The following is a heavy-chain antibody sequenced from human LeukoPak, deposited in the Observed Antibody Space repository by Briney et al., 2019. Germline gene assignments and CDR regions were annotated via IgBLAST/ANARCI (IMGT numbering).Heavy chain of an antibody. D-gene: IGHD3-3*01. CDR2: ISGSGGST. V-gene: IGHV3-23*01. CDR3: AKESPHKLRFLEWSFDY. J-gene: IGHJ4*02. Sequence: PGGSLRLSCAASGFTFSSYAMSWVRQAPGKGLEWVSAISGSGGSTYYADSVKGRFTISRDNSKNTLYLQMNSLRAEDTAVYYCAKESPHKLRFLEWSFDYWGQGTLVTVSS. CDR1: GFTFSSYA.